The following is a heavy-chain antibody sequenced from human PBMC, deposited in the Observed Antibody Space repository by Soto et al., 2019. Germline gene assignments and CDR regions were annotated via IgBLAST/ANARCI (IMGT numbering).Heavy chain of an antibody. V-gene: IGHV3-21*01. CDR3: TRDHHFDH. CDR1: GFTFSSYA. CDR2: ISGRSIYI. J-gene: IGHJ5*02. Sequence: GGSLRLSCAASGFTFSSYAMSWVRQAPGKGLEWVSAISGRSIYIYYADSVKGRFTISRDNAKNSLYLQMNSLRAEDTAVYYCTRDHHFDHWGQGTLVTVSS.